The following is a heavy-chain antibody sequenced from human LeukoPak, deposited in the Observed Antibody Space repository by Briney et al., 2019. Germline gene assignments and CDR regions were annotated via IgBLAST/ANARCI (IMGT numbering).Heavy chain of an antibody. D-gene: IGHD3-10*01. CDR2: INHSGST. V-gene: IGHV4-34*01. Sequence: PSETLSLTCAVYGGSFSGYYWSWIRQPPGKGLEWIGEINHSGSTNYNPSLKSRVTISVDTSKNQFSLKLSSVTAADTAVYYCARGVRYYGSGSFRLDYWGQGTLVTVSS. CDR1: GGSFSGYY. J-gene: IGHJ4*02. CDR3: ARGVRYYGSGSFRLDY.